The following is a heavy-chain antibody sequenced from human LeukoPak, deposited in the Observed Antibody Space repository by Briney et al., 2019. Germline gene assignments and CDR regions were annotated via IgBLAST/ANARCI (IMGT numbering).Heavy chain of an antibody. Sequence: PGGSLRLSCAASGFTFSSYAMSWVRQAPGRGLEWVSAISGSGCSTYYADSVKGRFTISRDNSKNTLYLQMNSLRAEDTAVYYCAKGDSSSWYRGAFDIWGQGTMVTVSS. CDR2: ISGSGCST. J-gene: IGHJ3*02. D-gene: IGHD6-13*01. V-gene: IGHV3-23*01. CDR3: AKGDSSSWYRGAFDI. CDR1: GFTFSSYA.